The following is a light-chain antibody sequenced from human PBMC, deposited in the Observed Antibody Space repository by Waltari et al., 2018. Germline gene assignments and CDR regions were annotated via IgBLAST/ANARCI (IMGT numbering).Light chain of an antibody. V-gene: IGLV2-11*01. CDR2: DVS. Sequence: QSALTQPRSVSGSPGQSVTISCTGTSRDVGGYTSVSWYQQHPGKVPKLMIYDVSKRPSGVSDRFSGSKSGNTASLTISGLQAEDEADYYCCSYAGSYTLVFGGGTKVTVL. CDR1: SRDVGGYTS. CDR3: CSYAGSYTLV. J-gene: IGLJ2*01.